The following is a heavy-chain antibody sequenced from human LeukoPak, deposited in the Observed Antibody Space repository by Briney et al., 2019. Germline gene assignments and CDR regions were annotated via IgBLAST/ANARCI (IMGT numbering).Heavy chain of an antibody. J-gene: IGHJ3*02. CDR3: ARDQGNYYDSSGYYSRDAFDI. D-gene: IGHD3-22*01. CDR1: GYTFTSYA. V-gene: IGHV7-4-1*02. Sequence: AXXKVSCKASGYTFTSYAMNWVRQAPGQGLEWMGWINTNTGNPTYAQGFTGRFVFSLDTSVSTAYLQISSLKAEDTAVYYCARDQGNYYDSSGYYSRDAFDIWGQGTMVTVSS. CDR2: INTNTGNP.